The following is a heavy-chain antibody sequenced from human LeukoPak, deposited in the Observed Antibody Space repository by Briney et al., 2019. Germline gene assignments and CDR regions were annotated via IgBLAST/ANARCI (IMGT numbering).Heavy chain of an antibody. CDR3: ATGGIAAAGTGNWFDP. V-gene: IGHV1-69-2*01. Sequence: AAVTVSFLFSGCIFTDYHIHEVHQAAGKEVDWMGLVDSEDGESVYAEKFQSRVTTTADTSTDTAYMELSSLRSDDTAVYYCATGGIAAAGTGNWFDPWGQGTLVTVSS. CDR2: VDSEDGES. CDR1: GCIFTDYH. J-gene: IGHJ5*02. D-gene: IGHD6-13*01.